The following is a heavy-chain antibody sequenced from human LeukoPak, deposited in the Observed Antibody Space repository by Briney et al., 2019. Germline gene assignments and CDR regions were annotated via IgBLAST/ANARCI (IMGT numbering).Heavy chain of an antibody. J-gene: IGHJ4*02. CDR3: AREKDSGYSGYDYFDY. CDR1: GFTFSSYA. CDR2: ISYDGSNK. V-gene: IGHV3-30-3*01. Sequence: GRSLRLSCAASGFTFSSYAMHWVRQAPGKGLEWVAVISYDGSNKYYADSVKGRFTISRDNSKNTLYLQMNSLRAEDTAVYYCAREKDSGYSGYDYFDYWGQGTLVTVSS. D-gene: IGHD5-12*01.